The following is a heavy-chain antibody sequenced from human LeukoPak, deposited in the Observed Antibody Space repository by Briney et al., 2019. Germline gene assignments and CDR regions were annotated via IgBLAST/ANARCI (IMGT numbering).Heavy chain of an antibody. CDR3: ARDRYGAVAGHGGFDY. CDR2: INSDGSST. CDR1: GFTFSSYW. V-gene: IGHV3-74*01. J-gene: IGHJ4*02. Sequence: GGSLKLSCAASGFTFSSYWMHWVRQAPGKGLVWLSRINSDGSSTSYADSVKGRFTISRDNAKNTLYLQMNSLRAEDTAVYYCARDRYGAVAGHGGFDYWGQGTLVTVSS. D-gene: IGHD6-19*01.